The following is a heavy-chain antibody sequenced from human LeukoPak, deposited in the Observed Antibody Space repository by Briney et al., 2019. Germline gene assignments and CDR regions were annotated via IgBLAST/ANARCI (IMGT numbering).Heavy chain of an antibody. J-gene: IGHJ3*02. Sequence: GGSLRLSCAVSGFTFSGYHMTWVRQAPGKGLKWVSAISGSGSTTYYADPVKGRFTISRDNSKNTLYLQMNSLSAEDTAVYYCAHYSTGVNYGGLAFDIWGQGTMVTVSS. D-gene: IGHD2-8*02. V-gene: IGHV3-23*01. CDR3: AHYSTGVNYGGLAFDI. CDR1: GFTFSGYH. CDR2: ISGSGSTT.